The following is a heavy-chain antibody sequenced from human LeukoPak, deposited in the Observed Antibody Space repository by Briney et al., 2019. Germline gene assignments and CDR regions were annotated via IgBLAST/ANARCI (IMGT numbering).Heavy chain of an antibody. J-gene: IGHJ4*02. CDR2: ISGSGGST. CDR1: GFTFSSYW. D-gene: IGHD3-22*01. V-gene: IGHV3-23*01. Sequence: GGSLRLSCAASGFTFSSYWMSWVRQAPGKGLEWVSAISGSGGSTYYADSVKGRFTISRDNSKNTLYLQMNSLRAEDTAVYYCAKEWGSSGYYYSFFDYWGQGTLVTVSS. CDR3: AKEWGSSGYYYSFFDY.